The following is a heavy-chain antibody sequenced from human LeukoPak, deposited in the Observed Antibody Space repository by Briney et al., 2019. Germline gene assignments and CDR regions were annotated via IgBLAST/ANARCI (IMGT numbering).Heavy chain of an antibody. D-gene: IGHD3-22*01. CDR3: AKDWDSSGYYLGAFDI. CDR1: GFTFSSYG. CDR2: ISGGGGST. V-gene: IGHV3-23*01. J-gene: IGHJ3*02. Sequence: GGTLRLSCAASGFTFSSYGMSWVRHAPGKGLEWVSAISGGGGSTYYADSVKGRFTISRDNSKNTLYLQMNSLRAEDTAVYYCAKDWDSSGYYLGAFDIWGQGTMVTVSS.